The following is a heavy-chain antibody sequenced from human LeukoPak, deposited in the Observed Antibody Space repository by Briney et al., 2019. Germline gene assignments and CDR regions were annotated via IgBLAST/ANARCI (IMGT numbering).Heavy chain of an antibody. CDR1: GYTFTSYG. J-gene: IGHJ4*02. CDR2: ISAYNGNT. CDR3: ARVVYSGYEFNKFDY. V-gene: IGHV1-18*01. D-gene: IGHD5-12*01. Sequence: ASVKVSCKASGYTFTSYGISWVRQAPGQGLEWMGWISAYNGNTNYAQKLQGRVTMTTDTSTSTAYMELRSLRSDDTAVYYCARVVYSGYEFNKFDYWGQGTLVTVSS.